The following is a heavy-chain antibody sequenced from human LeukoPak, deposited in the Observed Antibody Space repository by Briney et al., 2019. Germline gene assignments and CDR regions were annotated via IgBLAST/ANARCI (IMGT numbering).Heavy chain of an antibody. CDR2: INPNSGGT. CDR1: GYTFTGYY. CDR3: ARDLIETGAADY. V-gene: IGHV1-2*02. Sequence: ASVKVSCKASGYTFTGYYMHWVRQAPGQGLEWMGWINPNSGGTNYAQKFQGRVTMTRDTSISTAYMELSRLRSDDTAVYYCARDLIETGAADYWGQGTLVTVPS. J-gene: IGHJ4*02. D-gene: IGHD1-1*01.